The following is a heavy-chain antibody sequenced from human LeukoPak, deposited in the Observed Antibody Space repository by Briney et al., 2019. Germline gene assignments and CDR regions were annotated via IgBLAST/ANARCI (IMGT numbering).Heavy chain of an antibody. Sequence: SETLSLTCTVSGGSISSSGYYWGWIRQSPGKGLEWIVSIYYSGSTYYNPSLKSRVTMSVDTSKNQFPLKLNSVTAADTAVYYCATTDGREPFWGQGTLVIVSS. CDR1: GGSISSSGYY. J-gene: IGHJ4*02. V-gene: IGHV4-39*06. D-gene: IGHD1-14*01. CDR2: IYYSGST. CDR3: ATTDGREPF.